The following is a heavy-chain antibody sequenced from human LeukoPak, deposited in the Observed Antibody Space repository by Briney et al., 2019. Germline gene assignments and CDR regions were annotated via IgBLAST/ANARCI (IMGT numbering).Heavy chain of an antibody. D-gene: IGHD3-22*01. J-gene: IGHJ5*02. CDR2: IYYSGST. Sequence: SETLSLTCTVSGGSISSSSYYWGWIRQPPGNGLEWIGSIYYSGSTYYNPSLKSRVTISVDTSKNQFSLKLSSVTAADTAVYYCARQHPYYYDSSGYLAYWFDPWGQGTLVTVSS. CDR3: ARQHPYYYDSSGYLAYWFDP. V-gene: IGHV4-39*01. CDR1: GGSISSSSYY.